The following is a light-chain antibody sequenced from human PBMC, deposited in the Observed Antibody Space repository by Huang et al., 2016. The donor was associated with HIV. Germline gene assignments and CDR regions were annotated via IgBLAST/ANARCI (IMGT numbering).Light chain of an antibody. Sequence: EIVLTQSPATLSLSPGESATLSCRASQSVTTYLAWYQQKPGQAPRLLIHNASNRATGIPCRFSGSGSGTDFTLTISSLEPEDFAVYYCQHRGSGPSFTFGPGTRVDIK. V-gene: IGKV3-11*01. CDR1: QSVTTY. J-gene: IGKJ3*01. CDR2: NAS. CDR3: QHRGSGPSFT.